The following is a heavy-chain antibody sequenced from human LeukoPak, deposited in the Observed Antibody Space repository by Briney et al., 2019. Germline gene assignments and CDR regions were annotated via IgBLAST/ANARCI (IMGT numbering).Heavy chain of an antibody. J-gene: IGHJ4*02. CDR3: ARDEPGGRATTNDY. Sequence: PGGSLRLSCAASGFTLRSHAMSWVRQAPGKGLEWVAYISGTSGSIYYADSVKGRFSIARDNAKNSLYLQMNSLRAEDTAVYYCARDEPGGRATTNDYWGQGTLVTVSS. CDR2: ISGTSGSI. CDR1: GFTLRSHA. D-gene: IGHD1-26*01. V-gene: IGHV3-48*01.